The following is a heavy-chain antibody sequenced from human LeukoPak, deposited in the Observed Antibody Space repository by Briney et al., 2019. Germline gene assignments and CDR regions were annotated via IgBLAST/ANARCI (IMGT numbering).Heavy chain of an antibody. CDR3: ARLNMVRGLRGYFDY. V-gene: IGHV4-59*08. Sequence: SETLSLTCTVSGGSISSYYWSWIRQPPGKGLEWIGYIYYSGSTNYNPSLKSRVTISVDTSKNQFSLKLSSVTAADAAVYYCARLNMVRGLRGYFDYWGQGTLVTVSS. D-gene: IGHD3-10*01. CDR2: IYYSGST. J-gene: IGHJ4*02. CDR1: GGSISSYY.